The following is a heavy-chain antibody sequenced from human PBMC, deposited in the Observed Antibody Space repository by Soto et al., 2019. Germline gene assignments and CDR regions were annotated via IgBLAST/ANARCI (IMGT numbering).Heavy chain of an antibody. CDR2: INSDGST. CDR3: ARSGYSFAWGY. CDR1: GFLVNSAY. V-gene: IGHV3-53*01. D-gene: IGHD5-18*01. Sequence: EVQLVESGGGLIPPGGSLRLSCAASGFLVNSAYMTWVRQAPGKGLEWLSMINSDGSTLYAESVKGRFTISRDNSKNRLDLQMKSLRAEDTAMYYCARSGYSFAWGYWGQGTLVSVTS. J-gene: IGHJ4*02.